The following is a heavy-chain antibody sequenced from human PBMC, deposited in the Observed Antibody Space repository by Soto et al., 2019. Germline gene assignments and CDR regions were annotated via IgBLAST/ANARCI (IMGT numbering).Heavy chain of an antibody. V-gene: IGHV3-23*01. CDR2: ISGSGGST. J-gene: IGHJ6*03. Sequence: GGSLRLSCAASGFTFSSYAMSWVRQAPGKGLEWVSAISGSGGSTYYADSVKGRFTISRDNSKNTLYLQMNSLRAEDTAVYYCAKGTRRIAAAGTRGYYYYYYMDVWGKGTTVTVSS. CDR1: GFTFSSYA. CDR3: AKGTRRIAAAGTRGYYYYYYMDV. D-gene: IGHD6-13*01.